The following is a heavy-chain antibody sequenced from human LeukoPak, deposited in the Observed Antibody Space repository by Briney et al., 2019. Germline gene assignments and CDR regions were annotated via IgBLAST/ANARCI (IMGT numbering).Heavy chain of an antibody. CDR2: IIPIFGTA. CDR3: AREWFGEYFDY. D-gene: IGHD3-10*01. Sequence: GASVKVSCKASGGTFSSYGISWVRQAPGQGLEWMGGIIPIFGTANYAQKFQGRVTITADESTSTAYMELSSLRSEDTAVYYCAREWFGEYFDYWGQGTLVTVSS. V-gene: IGHV1-69*13. J-gene: IGHJ4*02. CDR1: GGTFSSYG.